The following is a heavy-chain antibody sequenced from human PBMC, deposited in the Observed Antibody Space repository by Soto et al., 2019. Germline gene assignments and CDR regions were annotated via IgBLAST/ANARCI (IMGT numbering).Heavy chain of an antibody. D-gene: IGHD6-13*01. Sequence: EVQLVESGGGLVQPGGSLTLSCVVSGFNFGIYSMNWVRQAPGKGLDWISYMSSSLTTIYYADSVKGRFTISIDNAKNSLYLHMNNLRDEDTAVYYCARGVQEQHLLFDWFDSWGQGTLVTVSS. CDR2: MSSSLTTI. J-gene: IGHJ5*01. CDR3: ARGVQEQHLLFDWFDS. V-gene: IGHV3-48*02. CDR1: GFNFGIYS.